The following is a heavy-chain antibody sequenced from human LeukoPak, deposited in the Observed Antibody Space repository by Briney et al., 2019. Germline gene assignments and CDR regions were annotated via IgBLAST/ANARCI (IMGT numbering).Heavy chain of an antibody. D-gene: IGHD3-10*01. CDR1: GYTLTELS. CDR2: FDPEDGET. V-gene: IGHV1-24*01. CDR3: ARVGEVEGLLLWFGELLLPNDY. J-gene: IGHJ4*02. Sequence: ASVKVSCKVSGYTLTELSMHWVRQAPGKGLEWMGGFDPEDGETIYAQKFQGRVTMTTDTSTSTAYMELRSLRSDDTAVYYCARVGEVEGLLLWFGELLLPNDYWSQGTLVTVSS.